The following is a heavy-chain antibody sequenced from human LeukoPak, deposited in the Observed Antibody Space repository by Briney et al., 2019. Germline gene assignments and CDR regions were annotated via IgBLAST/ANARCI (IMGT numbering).Heavy chain of an antibody. CDR2: INHGGST. J-gene: IGHJ5*02. CDR3: ARVYCSSTSCYSWFDP. CDR1: GGSFSGYY. D-gene: IGHD2-2*01. V-gene: IGHV4-34*01. Sequence: SETLSLTCAVYGGSFSGYYWSWIRQPPGKGLEWIGEINHGGSTNYNPSLKSRVTISVDTSKNQFSLKLSSVTAADTAVYYCARVYCSSTSCYSWFDPWGQGTLVTVSS.